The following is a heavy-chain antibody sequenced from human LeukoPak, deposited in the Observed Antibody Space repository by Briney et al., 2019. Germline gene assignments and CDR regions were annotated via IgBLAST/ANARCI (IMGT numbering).Heavy chain of an antibody. CDR1: GFIFSAYA. CDR2: IGTGGET. Sequence: GGSLRLSCAASGFIFSAYAMSWVRQAPGQGLEWISVIGTGGETHYADSVRGRFTISRSNFKNTLYLQMNSLRAEDTAVYYCAKRVTVITKYFDSWGQGTLVTVSS. D-gene: IGHD4-17*01. CDR3: AKRVTVITKYFDS. V-gene: IGHV3-23*01. J-gene: IGHJ4*02.